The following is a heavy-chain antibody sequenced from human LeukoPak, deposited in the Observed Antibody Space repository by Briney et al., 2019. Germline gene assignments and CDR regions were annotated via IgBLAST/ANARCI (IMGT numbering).Heavy chain of an antibody. CDR2: IYKTGST. CDR1: GFTVSSNS. J-gene: IGHJ4*02. CDR3: TRHQTNNYGPGTPFDF. V-gene: IGHV4-39*01. Sequence: GSLRLSCTVSGFTVSSNSMSWVRQPPGKGLEWIGSIYKTGSTNYSPSLKSRVFISVDTSNNQFSLKLSSVTAADTAVYFCTRHQTNNYGPGTPFDFWGQGTLVSVSS. D-gene: IGHD3-10*01.